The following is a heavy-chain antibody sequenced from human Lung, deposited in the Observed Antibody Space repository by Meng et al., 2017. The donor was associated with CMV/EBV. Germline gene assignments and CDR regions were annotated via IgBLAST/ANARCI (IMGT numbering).Heavy chain of an antibody. J-gene: IGHJ6*02. Sequence: XVXVSXXASGYTFSHYDLLWVRQASGQGLEWVGWMNPNRGNTAYTQKCQGRVTMTRDTSTSIAYMELSSLRSGDTAVYYCARGQVQCSTINCHDFRFSGMDVWGQGXTVTVSS. CDR2: MNPNRGNT. CDR3: ARGQVQCSTINCHDFRFSGMDV. CDR1: GYTFSHYD. V-gene: IGHV1-8*01. D-gene: IGHD2/OR15-2a*01.